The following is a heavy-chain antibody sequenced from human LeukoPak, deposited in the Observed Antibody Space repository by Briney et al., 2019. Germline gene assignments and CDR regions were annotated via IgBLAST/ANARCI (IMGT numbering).Heavy chain of an antibody. Sequence: GASVKVSCKASGYTFTSYDINWVRQATGQGLEWMGWMNPNSGNTGYAQKFQGRVTMTRNTSISTAYMELSSLKSEDTAVYYCARDVRDYYDSSGHYDYWGQGTLVTVSS. CDR1: GYTFTSYD. J-gene: IGHJ4*02. D-gene: IGHD3-22*01. V-gene: IGHV1-8*01. CDR3: ARDVRDYYDSSGHYDY. CDR2: MNPNSGNT.